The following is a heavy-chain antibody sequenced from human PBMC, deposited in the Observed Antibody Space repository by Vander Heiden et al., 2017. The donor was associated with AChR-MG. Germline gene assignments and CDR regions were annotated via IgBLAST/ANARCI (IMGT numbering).Heavy chain of an antibody. V-gene: IGHV3-23*01. CDR3: AKGYNWNYRYIDL. CDR2: ISGSGGTT. J-gene: IGHJ2*01. D-gene: IGHD1-20*01. Sequence: EVQLLVSGGGLVQPGGSLRLSCSSSGLTFSRYALSWVRQAPGKGREWVSTISGSGGTTYYADSVKGRFTISRDNSKNTLYLQMNSLRAEDTAVYYCAKGYNWNYRYIDLWGRGTLVTVSS. CDR1: GLTFSRYA.